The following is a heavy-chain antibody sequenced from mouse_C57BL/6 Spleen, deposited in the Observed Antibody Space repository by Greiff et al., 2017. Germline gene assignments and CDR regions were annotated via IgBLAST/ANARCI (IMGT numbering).Heavy chain of an antibody. CDR2: INPNTGGT. CDR3: ARPYDYDGGYYFDY. CDR1: GYTFTDYH. V-gene: IGHV1-18*01. J-gene: IGHJ2*01. Sequence: VQLKESGPELVKPGASVKIPCKASGYTFTDYHMDRVKQSHGKSLEWIGDINPNTGGTIYNQKFKGKATLTVDKTSRTAYMELRSLTYEDTAVYYCARPYDYDGGYYFDYWGQGTTLTVSS. D-gene: IGHD2-4*01.